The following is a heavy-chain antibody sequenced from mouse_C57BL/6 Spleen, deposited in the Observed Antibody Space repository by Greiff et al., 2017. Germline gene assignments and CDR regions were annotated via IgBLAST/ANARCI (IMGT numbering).Heavy chain of an antibody. CDR2: IDPKSGGT. J-gene: IGHJ3*01. V-gene: IGHV1-72*01. CDR3: ARGDDYDGFAY. Sequence: VQLQQPGAELVKPGASVKLSCKASGYTFTSYWMHWVKQRPGRGLEWIGRIDPKSGGTKYNEKFKSKATLTVDKPSSTAYMQLSSLTSEDSAVYYCARGDDYDGFAYWGQGTLVTVSA. CDR1: GYTFTSYW. D-gene: IGHD2-4*01.